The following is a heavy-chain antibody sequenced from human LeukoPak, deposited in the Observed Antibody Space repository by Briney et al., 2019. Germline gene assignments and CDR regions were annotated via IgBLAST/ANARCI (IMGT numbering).Heavy chain of an antibody. CDR2: MNPNSGNT. Sequence: ASVKVSCKASGYTFTSYDINWVRQATGQGIEWMGWMNPNSGNTGYAQKFQGRVTMTRNTSISTAYMELSSLRSEDTAVYYCARGPQKYYDFWSGYYYGNWFDPWGQGTLVTVSS. CDR3: ARGPQKYYDFWSGYYYGNWFDP. J-gene: IGHJ5*02. V-gene: IGHV1-8*01. D-gene: IGHD3-3*01. CDR1: GYTFTSYD.